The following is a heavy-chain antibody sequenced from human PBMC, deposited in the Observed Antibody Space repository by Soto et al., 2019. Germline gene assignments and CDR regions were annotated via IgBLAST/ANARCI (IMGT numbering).Heavy chain of an antibody. V-gene: IGHV1-3*01. CDR1: GYTFTSYA. CDR3: ARDGLAITATGGFYVIDY. J-gene: IGHJ4*02. Sequence: ASVKVSCKASGYTFTSYAMHWVRQAPGQRLEWMGIINPGSGSTKYAQKFQGRVTMTRDTSTSTAYMELSSLRSEDTAVYYCARDGLAITATGGFYVIDYWGQGNLVTGS. D-gene: IGHD2-8*02. CDR2: INPGSGST.